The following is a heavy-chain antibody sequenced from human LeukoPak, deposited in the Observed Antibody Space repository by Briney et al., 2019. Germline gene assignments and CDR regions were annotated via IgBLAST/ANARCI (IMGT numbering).Heavy chain of an antibody. Sequence: SETLSLTCTVSGGSISSYYWSWIRQPPGKGLEWIGYIYYSGSTNYNPSLKSRVTISVETSKNQFSLKLSSVTAADTAVYYCARGGYNWNDVYYFDYWGQGTLVTVSS. D-gene: IGHD1-1*01. CDR2: IYYSGST. CDR1: GGSISSYY. V-gene: IGHV4-59*01. CDR3: ARGGYNWNDVYYFDY. J-gene: IGHJ4*02.